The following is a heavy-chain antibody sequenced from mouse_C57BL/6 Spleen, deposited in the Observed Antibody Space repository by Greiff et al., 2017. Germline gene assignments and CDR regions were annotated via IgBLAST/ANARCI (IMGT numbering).Heavy chain of an antibody. CDR2: ISGGGSYT. CDR3: ARERRYSRRYFDV. J-gene: IGHJ1*03. CDR1: GFTFSSYA. V-gene: IGHV5-4*01. Sequence: EVKLVESGGGLVKPGGSLKLSCAASGFTFSSYAMSWVRQTPEQRLEWVATISGGGSYTYYPDNVKGRFTISRDNAKNNPYLQMSHLKSEDTALYDCARERRYSRRYFDVWGTGTTVTVSS. D-gene: IGHD2-5*01.